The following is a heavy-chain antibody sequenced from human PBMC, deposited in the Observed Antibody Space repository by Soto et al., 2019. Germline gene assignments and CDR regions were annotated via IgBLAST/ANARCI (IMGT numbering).Heavy chain of an antibody. V-gene: IGHV3-30-3*01. D-gene: IGHD6-19*01. J-gene: IGHJ4*02. Sequence: QVQLVESGGGVVQPGRSLRLSCAASGFTFSSHAIHWVRQAPGKGLEWVAVISYDGNNKYYEDSVKGRFTISRDNSKNTLYLQMNSLRVEDTALYYCTRDRVVAGNGEVDYWGQGTLVTVSS. CDR1: GFTFSSHA. CDR2: ISYDGNNK. CDR3: TRDRVVAGNGEVDY.